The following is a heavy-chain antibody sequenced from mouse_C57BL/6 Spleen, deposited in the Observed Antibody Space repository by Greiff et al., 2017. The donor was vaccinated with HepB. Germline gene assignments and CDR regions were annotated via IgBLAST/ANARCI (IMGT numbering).Heavy chain of an antibody. CDR2: IWRGGST. Sequence: QVQLKESGPGLVQPSQSLSITCTVSGFSLTSYGVHWVRQSPGKGLEWLGVIWRGGSTDYNAAFMSRLSITKDNSKSQVFFKMNSLQADDTAIYYFANLYDGYYEGFAYWGQGTLVTVSA. CDR3: ANLYDGYYEGFAY. CDR1: GFSLTSYG. D-gene: IGHD2-3*01. J-gene: IGHJ3*01. V-gene: IGHV2-5*01.